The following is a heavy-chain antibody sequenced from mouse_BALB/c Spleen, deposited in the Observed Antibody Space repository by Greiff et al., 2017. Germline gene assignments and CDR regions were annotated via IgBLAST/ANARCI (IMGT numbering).Heavy chain of an antibody. CDR3: AREPTMGAMDY. D-gene: IGHD2-10*01. CDR1: GYAFTNYL. J-gene: IGHJ4*01. V-gene: IGHV1-54*01. Sequence: QVQLKESGAELVRPGTSVKVSCKASGYAFTNYLIEWVKQRPGQGLEWIGVINPGGGGTNYNEKFKGKATLTADKSSSTAYMQLSSLTSDDSAVYFCAREPTMGAMDYWGQGTSVTVSS. CDR2: INPGGGGT.